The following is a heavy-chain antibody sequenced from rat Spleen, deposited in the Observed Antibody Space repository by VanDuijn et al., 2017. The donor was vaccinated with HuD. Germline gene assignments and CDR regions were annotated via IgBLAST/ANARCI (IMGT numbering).Heavy chain of an antibody. Sequence: QVQLKESGPGLVQPSQTLSLTCTVSGFSLTNYGVSWVRQPPGKGLEWMGVIWIDGNTGYNPLLKSRLSISRDTSKNQVFLKMNSLQTEDTAIYFCIRESLPGYNSHWFVYWGQGTLVTVSS. V-gene: IGHV2-4*01. J-gene: IGHJ3*01. CDR2: IWIDGNT. CDR1: GFSLTNYG. CDR3: IRESLPGYNSHWFVY. D-gene: IGHD1-4*01.